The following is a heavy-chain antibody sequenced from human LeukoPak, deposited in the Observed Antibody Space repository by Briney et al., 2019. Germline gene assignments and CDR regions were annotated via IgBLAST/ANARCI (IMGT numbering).Heavy chain of an antibody. V-gene: IGHV3-7*03. D-gene: IGHD6-6*01. CDR2: IKQDGSEK. J-gene: IGHJ6*03. Sequence: GGSLRLSCAASGFTFSSYWMSWVRQAPGKGLEWVANIKQDGSEKYYVDSVKGRFTISRDNAKNSLYLQMNSLRGDDTAVYYCAKGGTASMSYYYYMDVWGKGTTVIVSS. CDR1: GFTFSSYW. CDR3: AKGGTASMSYYYYMDV.